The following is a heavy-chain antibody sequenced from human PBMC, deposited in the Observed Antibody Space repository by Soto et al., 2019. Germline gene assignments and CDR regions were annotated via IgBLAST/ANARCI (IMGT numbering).Heavy chain of an antibody. V-gene: IGHV4-59*01. CDR2: VYYTGST. D-gene: IGHD6-19*01. Sequence: PSETLSLTCSVSGGSISGSYWSWIRQSPGKGLEWLGYVYYTGSTNYSPSLRSRVSISVDTSKNEFSLRLSSVTAADTAVYFCARRVAVPGANIDYWGQGNQVTVSS. CDR3: ARRVAVPGANIDY. J-gene: IGHJ4*02. CDR1: GGSISGSY.